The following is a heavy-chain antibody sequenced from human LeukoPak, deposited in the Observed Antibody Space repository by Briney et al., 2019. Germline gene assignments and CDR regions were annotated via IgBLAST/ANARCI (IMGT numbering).Heavy chain of an antibody. CDR3: ARGVRYYFDY. V-gene: IGHV4-59*01. J-gene: IGHJ4*02. CDR2: IYYSGST. CDR1: GGSISSYY. D-gene: IGHD4/OR15-4a*01. Sequence: PSETLSLTCTVSGGSISSYYWSWLRQPPGKGLEWIGYIYYSGSTNYNPSLKSRVTISVDTSKNQSSLKLSSVTAADTAVDYCARGVRYYFDYWGRGTLVTVSS.